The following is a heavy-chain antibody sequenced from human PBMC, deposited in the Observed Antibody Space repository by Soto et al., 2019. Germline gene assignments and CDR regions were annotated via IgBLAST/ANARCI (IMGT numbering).Heavy chain of an antibody. CDR3: ATFTYDSSGYYPTTGYYFDY. CDR2: FDPEDGET. CDR1: GYTLTELS. D-gene: IGHD3-22*01. J-gene: IGHJ4*02. Sequence: QVQLVQSGAEVKKPGASVKVSCKVSGYTLTELSMHWVRQAPGKGLEWMGGFDPEDGETIYAQKFQGRVTMTEDTSTDTAYMELSSLRSEDTAVYYCATFTYDSSGYYPTTGYYFDYWGQGTLVTVSS. V-gene: IGHV1-24*01.